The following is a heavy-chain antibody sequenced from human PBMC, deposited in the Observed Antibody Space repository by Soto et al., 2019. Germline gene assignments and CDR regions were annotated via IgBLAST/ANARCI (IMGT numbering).Heavy chain of an antibody. CDR1: GGTFNNYV. Sequence: QVQLVQSGAEVRKPWSSVKVSCEASGGTFNNYVISWLRQAPGQGLEWMVGIIPNYEAANYAQKFRGRLTITADKATNTAYMELNSLRPEDTATYYCARYWNAGTLYGAFDIWGQGTTVIVS. CDR3: ARYWNAGTLYGAFDI. V-gene: IGHV1-69*06. J-gene: IGHJ3*02. D-gene: IGHD4-17*01. CDR2: IIPNYEAA.